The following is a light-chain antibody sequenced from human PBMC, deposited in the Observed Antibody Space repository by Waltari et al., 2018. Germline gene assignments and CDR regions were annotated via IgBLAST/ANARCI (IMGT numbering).Light chain of an antibody. CDR2: GAT. CDR3: LQHNRYPPT. V-gene: IGKV1-17*01. CDR1: QGISSY. J-gene: IGKJ1*01. Sequence: DIQMTQSPSSLSASVGDTVTITCRASQGISSYLNWFQQKPGKAPKLLIYGATTLQSGVPSRFSGSGSGTEFTLTISSLQPEDFATYYCLQHNRYPPTFGQGTKVEVK.